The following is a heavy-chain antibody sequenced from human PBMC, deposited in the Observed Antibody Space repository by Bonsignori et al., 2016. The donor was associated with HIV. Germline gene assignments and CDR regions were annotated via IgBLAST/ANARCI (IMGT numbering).Heavy chain of an antibody. CDR2: IYSGGST. J-gene: IGHJ6*03. Sequence: WIRQPPGKGLECVSVIYSGGSTYYADSVEGRFTISRDIFKNMLYLHMNSLIAEDTAVYYCSSGDYDSSGYSYYYYMDVWGKGTTVTVSS. CDR3: SSGDYDSSGYSYYYYMDV. D-gene: IGHD3-22*01. V-gene: IGHV3-66*01.